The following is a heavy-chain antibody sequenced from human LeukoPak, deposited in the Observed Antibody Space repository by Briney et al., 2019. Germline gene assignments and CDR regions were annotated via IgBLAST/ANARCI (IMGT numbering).Heavy chain of an antibody. V-gene: IGHV4-39*07. CDR1: GGSISSGSYY. CDR2: IYYSGSI. D-gene: IGHD3-3*01. J-gene: IGHJ6*03. CDR3: ARGVYDFWSGYLPPHMDV. Sequence: SETLSLTCTVSGGSISSGSYYWGWIRQPPGKGLEWIGSIYYSGSIYYNPSLKSRVTISVDTSKNQFSLKLSSVTAADTAVYYCARGVYDFWSGYLPPHMDVWGKGTTVTVSS.